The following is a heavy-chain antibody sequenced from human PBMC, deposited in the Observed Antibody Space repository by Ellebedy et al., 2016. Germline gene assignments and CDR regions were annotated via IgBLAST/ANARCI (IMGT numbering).Heavy chain of an antibody. D-gene: IGHD2-15*01. CDR1: GGSISSYY. Sequence: SETLSLTCTVSGGSISSYYWSWIRQPPGKGLEWIGEINHSGSTNYNPSLKSRVTISVDTSKNQFSLKLSSVTAADTAVYYCARARQHCSGGSCYSGLLLNALDIWGQGTMVTVSS. J-gene: IGHJ3*02. CDR2: INHSGST. V-gene: IGHV4-34*01. CDR3: ARARQHCSGGSCYSGLLLNALDI.